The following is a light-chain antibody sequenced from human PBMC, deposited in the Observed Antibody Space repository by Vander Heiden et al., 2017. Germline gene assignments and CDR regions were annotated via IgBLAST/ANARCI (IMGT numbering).Light chain of an antibody. Sequence: EIVLTQSPATLSLSPGERATLSCRASQSVSSYLAWYQQKPGQAPRLLIYDASNRATGIPARFSGSGSGTDFTLTIRSLEPEDFAVYYCQQRSPLTFGGGTKVEIK. CDR1: QSVSSY. J-gene: IGKJ4*01. V-gene: IGKV3-11*01. CDR2: DAS. CDR3: QQRSPLT.